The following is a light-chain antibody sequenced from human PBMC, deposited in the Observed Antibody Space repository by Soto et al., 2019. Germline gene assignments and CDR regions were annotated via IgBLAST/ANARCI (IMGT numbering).Light chain of an antibody. V-gene: IGLV2-23*01. CDR1: SSDVGGYDY. Sequence: QSVLTQPPSASGSPGQSVTISCTGTSSDVGGYDYVSWYQQHPDKAPKLMVYEGTKRPSGVSNRFSGSKSGNTASLTISGLQAEDEADYYCCSYVGSSTYVFGTGTKVTVL. J-gene: IGLJ1*01. CDR3: CSYVGSSTYV. CDR2: EGT.